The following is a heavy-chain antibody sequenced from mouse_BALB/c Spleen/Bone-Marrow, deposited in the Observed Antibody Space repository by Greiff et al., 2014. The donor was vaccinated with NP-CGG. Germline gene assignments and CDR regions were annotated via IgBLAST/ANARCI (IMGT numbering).Heavy chain of an antibody. CDR2: IHYSGST. Sequence: EVKLMESGPVLVKPSQSLSLTCTVTAYSITSGYGWHWIRQFPGNKLEWMGYIHYSGSTHYIPSLKSRISITRDTSKNQFFLQLNSVTTEDTATYYCAREARTTARFAYGGKGTLVTVSA. CDR1: AYSITSGYG. CDR3: AREARTTARFAY. J-gene: IGHJ3*01. V-gene: IGHV3-1*02. D-gene: IGHD1-2*01.